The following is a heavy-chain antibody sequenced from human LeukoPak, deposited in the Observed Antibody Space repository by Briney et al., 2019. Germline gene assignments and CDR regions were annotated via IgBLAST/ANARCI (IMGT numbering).Heavy chain of an antibody. V-gene: IGHV3-23*01. J-gene: IGHJ4*02. CDR1: GFTFNNYA. Sequence: GGSLRLSCAASGFTFNNYAMNWVRQAPCKGLEWVAAVTGPADTTYYADSVKGRFTISRDSFKDTLYLQMKRLGAEDTALYYCAKGAAIDHWGEGTLVTVSS. D-gene: IGHD5-24*01. CDR3: AKGAAIDH. CDR2: VTGPADTT.